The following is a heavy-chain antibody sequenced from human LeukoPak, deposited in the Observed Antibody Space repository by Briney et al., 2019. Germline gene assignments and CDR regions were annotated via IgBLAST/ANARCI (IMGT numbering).Heavy chain of an antibody. CDR2: IYYSGGT. V-gene: IGHV4-39*02. CDR1: GGSISNSYY. J-gene: IGHJ4*02. D-gene: IGHD5-18*01. CDR3: TREGPEYSFSDY. Sequence: PSETLSLTCTVSGGSISNSYYGGWIRQPPGKGLEWIGSIYYSGGTYYNPSLKSRVPISVDTSKNQFSLKLSSVTAADTAVYYCTREGPEYSFSDYWGQGTLVTVSS.